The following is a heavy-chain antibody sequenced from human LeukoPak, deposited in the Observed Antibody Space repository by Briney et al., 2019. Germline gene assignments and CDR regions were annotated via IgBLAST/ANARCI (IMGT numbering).Heavy chain of an antibody. Sequence: GGSLRLSCAASGFSFSSYGMRWVPPAPGKGVGRGAVIWYDGSNKYYEDSVKVRFTITRNNSKNTRYLQMNSRRAEDEAVYYYYKGKLLWFGESIFDHWGQGNLVTVSS. J-gene: IGHJ4*02. CDR2: IWYDGSNK. CDR1: GFSFSSYG. CDR3: YKGKLLWFGESIFDH. V-gene: IGHV3-33*06. D-gene: IGHD3-10*01.